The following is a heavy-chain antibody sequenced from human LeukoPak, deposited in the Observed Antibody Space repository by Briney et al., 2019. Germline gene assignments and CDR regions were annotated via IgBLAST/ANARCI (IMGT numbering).Heavy chain of an antibody. J-gene: IGHJ4*02. CDR1: GFTFSHYA. CDR2: ISHDGNDT. CDR3: TRARSSWYLKY. V-gene: IGHV3-30*04. Sequence: GGSLRLSCGGFGFTFSHYATHWVRQAPGKGLEWVAVISHDGNDTYYADSLKGRFTISRGNSNNTLYLQMNSLRPDDTAVYYCTRARSSWYLKYWGQGTLVTVSS. D-gene: IGHD6-13*01.